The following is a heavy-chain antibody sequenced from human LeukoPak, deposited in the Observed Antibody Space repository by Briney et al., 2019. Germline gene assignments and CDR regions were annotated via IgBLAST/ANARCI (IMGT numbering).Heavy chain of an antibody. CDR1: GFTFSSYS. CDR3: ARDQDRDIVVVVAATGASGFDY. V-gene: IGHV3-48*02. J-gene: IGHJ4*02. CDR2: ISSSSSTI. Sequence: GGSLRLSCAASGFTFSSYSMNWVRQAPGRGLEWVSYISSSSSTIYYADSVKGRFTISRDNAKNSLYLQMNSLRDEDTAVYYCARDQDRDIVVVVAATGASGFDYWGQGTLVTVSS. D-gene: IGHD2-15*01.